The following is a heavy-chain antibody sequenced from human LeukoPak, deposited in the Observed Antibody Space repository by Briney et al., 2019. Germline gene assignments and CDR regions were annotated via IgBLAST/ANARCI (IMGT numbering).Heavy chain of an antibody. V-gene: IGHV1-46*01. CDR3: ARDLSSSWYGHTEQYFDY. J-gene: IGHJ4*02. CDR2: INPSGGST. D-gene: IGHD6-13*01. Sequence: ASVKASCKASGYTFTSYYMHWVRQAPGQGLEWMGIINPSGGSTSYAQKFQGRVTMTRDTSTSTVYMELSSLRSEDTAVYYCARDLSSSWYGHTEQYFDYWGQGTLVTVSS. CDR1: GYTFTSYY.